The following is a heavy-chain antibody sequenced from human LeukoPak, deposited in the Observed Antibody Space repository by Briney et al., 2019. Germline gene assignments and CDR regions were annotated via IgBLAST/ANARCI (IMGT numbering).Heavy chain of an antibody. J-gene: IGHJ5*02. V-gene: IGHV4-59*08. CDR2: IHYSGST. CDR3: ARHDPGWFDT. D-gene: IGHD7-27*01. CDR1: GGSISSSY. Sequence: TPSETLSLTCTVSGGSISSSYWSWIRQPPGKRLEWIGYIHYSGSTNYNPSLKSRATISVDTSKALFSLKLSSATAADTAVYYCARHDPGWFDTWGQGTLVTVSS.